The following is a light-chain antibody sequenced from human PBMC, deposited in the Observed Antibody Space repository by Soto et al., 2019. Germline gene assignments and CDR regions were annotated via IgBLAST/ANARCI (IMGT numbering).Light chain of an antibody. Sequence: QSALTAPGSVCVSPGQSITISCNGTSRDIGGYNYVSWYQQHPGKAPKLMIYDVSNRPSGVSNRFSGSKSGNTASLTISGLQAEDEADYYCSSYTSSSPYVFGTGTKVTVL. J-gene: IGLJ1*01. CDR1: SRDIGGYNY. CDR2: DVS. CDR3: SSYTSSSPYV. V-gene: IGLV2-14*01.